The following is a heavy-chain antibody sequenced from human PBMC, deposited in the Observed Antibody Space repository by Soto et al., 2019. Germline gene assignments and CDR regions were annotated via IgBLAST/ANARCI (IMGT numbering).Heavy chain of an antibody. J-gene: IGHJ4*02. CDR1: GYTFTTYA. V-gene: IGHV1-3*01. D-gene: IGHD5-12*01. CDR2: INGGNGDT. CDR3: VKEISGGYDVFYY. Sequence: QVQLVQSGAEVKKPGASVKVSCKASGYTFTTYAIHWVRQAPGQGLEWMGWINGGNGDTRYSQKFQGRVTITRDTPASTAYMELSSLTSEDTAVYYCVKEISGGYDVFYYWGQGTLVTVSS.